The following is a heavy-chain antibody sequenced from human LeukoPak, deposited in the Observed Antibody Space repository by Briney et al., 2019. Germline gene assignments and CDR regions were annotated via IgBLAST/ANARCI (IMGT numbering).Heavy chain of an antibody. J-gene: IGHJ6*02. D-gene: IGHD2-15*01. CDR3: ARELNGRRNYYGMDV. Sequence: SETLSLTCTVSGGSISSYYWSWIRQPPGKGLEWIGYIYYSGSTNYNPSLKSRATISVDTSKNQFSLKLSSVTAADTAVYYCARELNGRRNYYGMDVWGQGTTVTVSS. CDR2: IYYSGST. V-gene: IGHV4-59*01. CDR1: GGSISSYY.